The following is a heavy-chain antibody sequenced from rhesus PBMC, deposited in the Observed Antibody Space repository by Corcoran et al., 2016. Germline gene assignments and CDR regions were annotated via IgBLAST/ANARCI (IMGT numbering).Heavy chain of an antibody. CDR2: IYGSGGGT. J-gene: IGHJ3*01. Sequence: QVQLQESGPGLVKPSETLSLTCAVSGDSISDDYYWSWIRQPPGKGLEWIGYIYGSGGGTNNNPSLKNRVTISIDTSKNQFSLKLSSVTAADTAVYYCAEPGFQARDAFDFWGQGLRVTVSS. CDR3: AEPGFQARDAFDF. CDR1: GDSISDDYY. V-gene: IGHV4-106*01. D-gene: IGHD2-33*01.